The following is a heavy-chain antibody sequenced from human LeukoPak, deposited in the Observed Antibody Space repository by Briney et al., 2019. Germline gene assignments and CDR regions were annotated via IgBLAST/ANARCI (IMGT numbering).Heavy chain of an antibody. D-gene: IGHD3-22*01. CDR2: ISGSGGST. CDR1: GFTFSSYA. V-gene: IGHV3-23*01. CDR3: AKVPRYYYDSSDY. Sequence: GGSLRLSCAASGFTFSSYAMSWVRQAPGKGLEWVSAISGSGGSTYYADSVKGRFTISRDNSKYTLYLQMNSLRAEDTAVYYCAKVPRYYYDSSDYWGQGTLVTVSS. J-gene: IGHJ4*02.